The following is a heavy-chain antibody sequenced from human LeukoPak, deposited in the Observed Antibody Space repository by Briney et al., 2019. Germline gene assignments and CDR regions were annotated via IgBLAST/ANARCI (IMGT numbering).Heavy chain of an antibody. CDR3: ARGVTGTTLLFDY. CDR1: GGSFSGYY. CDR2: INHSGST. Sequence: PSETPSLTCAVYGGSFSGYYWSWIRQPPGKGLEWIGEINHSGSTNYNSSLKSRVTISVDTSKNQFSLKLSSVTAADTAVYYCARGVTGTTLLFDYWGQGTLVTVSS. D-gene: IGHD1-7*01. J-gene: IGHJ4*02. V-gene: IGHV4-34*01.